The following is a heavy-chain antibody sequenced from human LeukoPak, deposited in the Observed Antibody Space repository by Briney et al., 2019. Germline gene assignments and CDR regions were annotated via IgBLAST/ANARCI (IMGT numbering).Heavy chain of an antibody. CDR1: GFTFSSYS. D-gene: IGHD3-22*01. CDR2: ISSRSGYI. Sequence: GGSLRLSCAASGFTFSSYSMNWVRQAPGKGLEWVSSISSRSGYIYYADSVKGRFTISGDNSKNTLYLQMNSLRAEDTAVYYCAKDLFRYYIDYWDQGTLVTVSS. J-gene: IGHJ4*02. V-gene: IGHV3-21*01. CDR3: AKDLFRYYIDY.